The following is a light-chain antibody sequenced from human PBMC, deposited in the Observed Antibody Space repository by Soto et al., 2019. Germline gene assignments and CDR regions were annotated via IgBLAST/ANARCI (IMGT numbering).Light chain of an antibody. CDR1: ETISTF. V-gene: IGKV1-39*01. J-gene: IGKJ5*01. CDR3: QQSYSSSPIT. Sequence: DIQLTQSPSSLSASLGDRVTMTFRASETISTFLNWYQHKPGKAPKLLISAASRLQSGVPPRFSGSGSGTDFTLTINSLRPEDFASYYCQQSYSSSPITFGPGTRLEIK. CDR2: AAS.